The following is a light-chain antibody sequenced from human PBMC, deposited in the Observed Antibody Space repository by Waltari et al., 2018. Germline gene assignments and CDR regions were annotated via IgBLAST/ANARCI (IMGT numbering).Light chain of an antibody. CDR1: SSDVGAYNY. Sequence: QSALTQPPSASGSPGQSVTISCTGTSSDVGAYNYVSWYQQHPGKVPNPMIYEVSKRPSGVPDRFSGSKSGNTASLTVSGLQAEDEADYYCASYAGDSGYVFGTGTEVTVL. CDR3: ASYAGDSGYV. J-gene: IGLJ1*01. CDR2: EVS. V-gene: IGLV2-8*01.